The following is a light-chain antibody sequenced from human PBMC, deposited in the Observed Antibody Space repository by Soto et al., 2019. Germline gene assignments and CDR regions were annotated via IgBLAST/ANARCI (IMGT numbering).Light chain of an antibody. CDR3: AAWDDSLSGNWV. CDR1: SSNIGRNY. J-gene: IGLJ3*02. CDR2: SNN. Sequence: QLVLTQPPSASGTPGQRVTISCSGSSSNIGRNYVYWYQQLPGTAPKLLIYSNNQRPSGVPDRFSGSKSGTSASLAISGLRSEDEADYYCAAWDDSLSGNWVFGGGTKLTVL. V-gene: IGLV1-47*02.